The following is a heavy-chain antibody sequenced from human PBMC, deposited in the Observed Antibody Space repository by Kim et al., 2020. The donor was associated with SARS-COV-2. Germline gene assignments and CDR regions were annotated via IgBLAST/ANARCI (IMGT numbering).Heavy chain of an antibody. CDR1: GGSISSGSYY. D-gene: IGHD2-2*01. Sequence: SETLSLTCTVSGGSISSGSYYWSWIRQPAGKGLEWIGRIYTSGSTNYNPSLKSRVTISVDTSKNQFSLKLSSVTAADTAVYYCAREKQYQLFRPLDAFDIWGQGTMVTVSS. J-gene: IGHJ3*02. CDR3: AREKQYQLFRPLDAFDI. V-gene: IGHV4-61*02. CDR2: IYTSGST.